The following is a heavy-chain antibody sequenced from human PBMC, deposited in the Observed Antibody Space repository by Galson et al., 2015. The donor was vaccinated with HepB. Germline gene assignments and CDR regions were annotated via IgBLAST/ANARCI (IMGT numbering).Heavy chain of an antibody. CDR2: IYYSGST. CDR3: ARAGGLKWELHERFFDY. CDR1: GGSISSYY. V-gene: IGHV4-59*01. Sequence: LSLTCTVSGGSISSYYWSWIRQPPGKGLEWIGSIYYSGSTNYNPSLKSRVTISVDTSKNQFSLKLSSVTAADTAVYYCARAGGLKWELHERFFDYWGQGTLVTVSS. D-gene: IGHD1-26*01. J-gene: IGHJ4*02.